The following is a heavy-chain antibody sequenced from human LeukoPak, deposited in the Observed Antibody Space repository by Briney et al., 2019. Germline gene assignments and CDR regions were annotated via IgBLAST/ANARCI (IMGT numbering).Heavy chain of an antibody. Sequence: PGGSLRLSCAASGFTFSTFVMHWVRLSPGKGLEWVSSITGSGPYMLYADSVKHRFTISRDNTKNLLYLEMNSLRAEDTAMYFCVRDVGAVRGEVYFDYWGQGTLVTVSS. CDR2: ITGSGPYM. V-gene: IGHV3-21*06. J-gene: IGHJ4*02. CDR1: GFTFSTFV. CDR3: VRDVGAVRGEVYFDY. D-gene: IGHD3-10*01.